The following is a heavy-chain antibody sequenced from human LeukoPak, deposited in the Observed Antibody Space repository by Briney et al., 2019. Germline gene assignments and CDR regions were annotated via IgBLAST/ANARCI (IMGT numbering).Heavy chain of an antibody. Sequence: ASVKVSCKASAYTFTGYYMHWVRQAPGQGLEWMGWINPNSGGTNYAQKFQGRVTMTRDTSISTAYMELSRLRSDDTAVYYCARVAVIITDSSDYWGQGTLVTVSS. V-gene: IGHV1-2*02. J-gene: IGHJ4*02. D-gene: IGHD3-10*01. CDR3: ARVAVIITDSSDY. CDR2: INPNSGGT. CDR1: AYTFTGYY.